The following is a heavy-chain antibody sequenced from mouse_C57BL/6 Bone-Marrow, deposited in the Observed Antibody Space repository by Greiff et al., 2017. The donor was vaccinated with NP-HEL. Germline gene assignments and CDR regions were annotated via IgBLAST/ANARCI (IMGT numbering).Heavy chain of an antibody. J-gene: IGHJ3*01. CDR1: GYTFTSYW. D-gene: IGHD1-1*01. Sequence: QVQLQQPGAELVKPGASVKLSCKASGYTFTSYWMHWVKQRPGQGLEWIGVIHPNSGSTNYNEKFKSKATLTVDKSSSTAYMQLSSLTSEDSAVYYCARDSIYYYGSSSWFAYWGQGTLVTVSA. CDR2: IHPNSGST. CDR3: ARDSIYYYGSSSWFAY. V-gene: IGHV1-64*01.